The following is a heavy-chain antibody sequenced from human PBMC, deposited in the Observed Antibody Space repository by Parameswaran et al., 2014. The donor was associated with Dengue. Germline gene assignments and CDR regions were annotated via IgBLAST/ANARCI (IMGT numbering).Heavy chain of an antibody. Sequence: WVRQAPGQRLEWMGWINAGNGNTKYSQKFQGRVTITRDTSASTAYMELSSLRSEDTAVYYCARGGAAAKTKVYYYYYMDVWGKGTTVTVSS. CDR2: INAGNGNT. J-gene: IGHJ6*03. D-gene: IGHD6-13*01. V-gene: IGHV1-3*01. CDR3: ARGGAAAKTKVYYYYYMDV.